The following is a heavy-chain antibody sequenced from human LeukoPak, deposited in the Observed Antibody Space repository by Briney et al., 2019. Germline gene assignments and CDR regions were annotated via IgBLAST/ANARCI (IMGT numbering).Heavy chain of an antibody. CDR3: ARVGAAAIKYRIQDYYYMDV. CDR2: INPNSGGT. D-gene: IGHD6-13*01. V-gene: IGHV1-2*02. J-gene: IGHJ6*03. Sequence: ASVKVSCKASGYTFSGYYMHWVRQAPGQGLEWVGWINPNSGGTNYAQKFQSRVTMTRDTSTSTAYMELSRLRSDDTAVYYCARVGAAAIKYRIQDYYYMDVWGKGTTVTVSS. CDR1: GYTFSGYY.